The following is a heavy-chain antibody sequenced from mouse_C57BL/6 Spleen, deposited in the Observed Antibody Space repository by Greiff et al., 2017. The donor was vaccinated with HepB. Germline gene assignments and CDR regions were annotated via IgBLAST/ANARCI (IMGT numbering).Heavy chain of an antibody. CDR2: IDPETGGT. Sequence: VQLQQSGAELVRPGASVTLSCKASGYTFTDYEMHWVKQTPVHGLEWIGAIDPETGGTAYNQKFKGKAILTADKSSSTAYMELRSLTSEDSAVYYRTRTAQAPMDYWGQGTSVTVSS. CDR1: GYTFTDYE. D-gene: IGHD3-2*02. J-gene: IGHJ4*01. CDR3: TRTAQAPMDY. V-gene: IGHV1-15*01.